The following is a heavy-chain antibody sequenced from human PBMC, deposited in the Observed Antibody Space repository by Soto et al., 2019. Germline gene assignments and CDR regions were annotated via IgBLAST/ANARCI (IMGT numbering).Heavy chain of an antibody. CDR3: ARGFEYKSGVTFDILTGYYPHYYYYGMDV. Sequence: EASVKVSCKASGYTFTGYYMHWVRQAPGQGLEWMGWINPNSGGTNYAQKFQGWVTMTRDTSISTAYMELSRLRSDDTAVYYCARGFEYKSGVTFDILTGYYPHYYYYGMDVWGQGTTVTVSS. CDR2: INPNSGGT. CDR1: GYTFTGYY. J-gene: IGHJ6*02. D-gene: IGHD3-9*01. V-gene: IGHV1-2*04.